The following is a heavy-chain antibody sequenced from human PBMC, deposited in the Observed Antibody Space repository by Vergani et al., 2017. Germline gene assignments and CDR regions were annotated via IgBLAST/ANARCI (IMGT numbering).Heavy chain of an antibody. CDR3: AKDGDYSGYAHNWFDP. J-gene: IGHJ5*02. V-gene: IGHV3-15*01. Sequence: EVQLVESGGGLVKPGGSLRLSCAASGFTFSNAWMSWVRQAPGKGLEWVGRIKSKTDGGTTDYAAPVKGRFTISRDDSKNTLYLQMNSLKTEDTAVYYCAKDGDYSGYAHNWFDPWGQGTLVTVSS. CDR2: IKSKTDGGTT. CDR1: GFTFSNAW. D-gene: IGHD5-12*01.